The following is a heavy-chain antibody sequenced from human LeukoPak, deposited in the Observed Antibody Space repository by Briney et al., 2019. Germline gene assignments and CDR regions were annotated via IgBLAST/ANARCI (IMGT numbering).Heavy chain of an antibody. D-gene: IGHD3-22*01. CDR1: GFTFSSYA. CDR3: AKASEYYYDSSGYYYVYFDY. V-gene: IGHV3-23*01. Sequence: GGSLRLSCAASGFTFSSYAMSWVRQAPGKGLEWVSAISGSGGSTYYADSVKGRFTISRDNSKNTLYLQMNSLRAEDTAVYYCAKASEYYYDSSGYYYVYFDYWGQGTLVTVSS. J-gene: IGHJ4*02. CDR2: ISGSGGST.